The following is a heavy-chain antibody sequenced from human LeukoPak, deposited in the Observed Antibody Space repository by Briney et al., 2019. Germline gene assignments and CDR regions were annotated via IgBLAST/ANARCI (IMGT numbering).Heavy chain of an antibody. CDR3: GRVGVVVPASNGWFDP. V-gene: IGHV4-4*07. J-gene: IGHJ5*02. CDR1: GGSISSYY. D-gene: IGHD2-2*01. Sequence: SETLSLTCTVSGGSISSYYWSWIRQPAGKGLEWIGRIYTSGSTNYNPSLKSRVTMSVDTSKNQFSLKLSSVTAADTAVYYCGRVGVVVPASNGWFDPWGQGTLVTVSS. CDR2: IYTSGST.